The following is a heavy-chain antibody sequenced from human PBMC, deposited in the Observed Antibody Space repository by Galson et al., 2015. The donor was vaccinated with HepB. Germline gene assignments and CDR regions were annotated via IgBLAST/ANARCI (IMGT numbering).Heavy chain of an antibody. V-gene: IGHV4-31*03. CDR1: GGSISSGGYY. J-gene: IGHJ4*02. CDR3: ARVRRDGYTESSTNFDY. CDR2: IYYSGST. Sequence: TLSLTCTVSGGSISSGGYYWSWIRQHPGKGLEWIGYIYYSGSTYYNPSLKSRVTISVDTSKNQFSLKLSSVTAADPAVYYCARVRRDGYTESSTNFDYWGQGTLVTVSS. D-gene: IGHD5-24*01.